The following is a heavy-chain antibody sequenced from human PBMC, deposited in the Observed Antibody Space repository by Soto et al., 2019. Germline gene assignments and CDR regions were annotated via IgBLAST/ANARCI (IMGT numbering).Heavy chain of an antibody. CDR3: AIYYGSGSYRDY. J-gene: IGHJ4*02. Sequence: QVPLVQSGAEVKKPGASVKVSCKASGYTFTSYAMHWVRQAPGQRLEWMGWINAGNGNTKYSQKFQGRVTITRDTSASTADMELSSLRSEDTAVYYCAIYYGSGSYRDYWGQGTLVTVSS. D-gene: IGHD3-10*01. V-gene: IGHV1-3*01. CDR1: GYTFTSYA. CDR2: INAGNGNT.